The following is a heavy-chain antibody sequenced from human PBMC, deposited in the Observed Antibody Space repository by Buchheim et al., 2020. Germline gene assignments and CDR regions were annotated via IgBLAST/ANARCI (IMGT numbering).Heavy chain of an antibody. CDR1: GASISSGGYY. CDR2: IYYSGST. Sequence: QVQLQESGPGLVKPSQTLSLTCTVSGASISSGGYYWSWIRQPPGKGLEWIGYIYYSGSTYFNPSLKSRVTMSVDKSKNQFSLKLSSLTAADTSFYYCARENAPMGAFDLWGQGT. J-gene: IGHJ3*01. CDR3: ARENAPMGAFDL. V-gene: IGHV4-31*03. D-gene: IGHD3-10*01.